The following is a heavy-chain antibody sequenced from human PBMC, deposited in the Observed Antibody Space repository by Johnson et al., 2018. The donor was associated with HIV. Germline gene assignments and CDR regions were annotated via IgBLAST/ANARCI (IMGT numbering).Heavy chain of an antibody. J-gene: IGHJ3*02. D-gene: IGHD2/OR15-2a*01. CDR3: ARAEGEYDAFDI. CDR1: GFN. CDR2: VKRHGRET. V-gene: IGHV3-7*01. Sequence: VPLVESGGGLVQPGGSLRVSCAASGFNLSWVRQAPGKGLEWVANVKRHGRETYYVDSVKGRFTISRDNAKNSLYLQMNSLRAEDTAVYYCARAEGEYDAFDIWGQGTMVTVSS.